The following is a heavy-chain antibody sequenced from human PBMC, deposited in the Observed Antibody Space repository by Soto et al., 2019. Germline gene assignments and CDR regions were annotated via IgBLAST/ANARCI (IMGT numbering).Heavy chain of an antibody. Sequence: SETLSLTCTVSGGSISSSSYYWGWIRQPPGKGLEWIGSIYYSGSTYYNPSLKSRVTISVDTSKNQFSLKLSSVTAADTAVYYCASSITMVRGAPSWFDPWGQGTLVTVSS. CDR2: IYYSGST. CDR3: ASSITMVRGAPSWFDP. D-gene: IGHD3-10*01. CDR1: GGSISSSSYY. J-gene: IGHJ5*02. V-gene: IGHV4-39*01.